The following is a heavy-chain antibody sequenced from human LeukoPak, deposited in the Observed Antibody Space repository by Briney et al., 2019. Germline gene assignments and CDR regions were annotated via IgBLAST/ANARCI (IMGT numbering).Heavy chain of an antibody. V-gene: IGHV3-49*03. J-gene: IGHJ4*02. CDR3: TRDDDSSGY. CDR2: IRSKAYGGTT. CDR1: GFTFGDYA. D-gene: IGHD6-25*01. Sequence: GGSLRLSCTASGFTFGDYAMSWFRQAPGKGLEWVGFIRSKAYGGTTEYAASVKGRFTISRDDSKSIAYLRMNSLKTEDTAVYYCTRDDDSSGYWGQGTLVTVSS.